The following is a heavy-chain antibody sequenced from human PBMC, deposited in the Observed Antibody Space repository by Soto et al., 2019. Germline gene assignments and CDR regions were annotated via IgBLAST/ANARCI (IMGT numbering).Heavy chain of an antibody. CDR1: GGSISSYY. J-gene: IGHJ3*02. Sequence: SETLSLTCTVSGGSISSYYWSWIRQPPGKGLEWIGYIYYSGSTNYNPSLKSRVTISVDTSKNQFSLKLSSVTAADTAVYYCARQYSSGWYEDDAFDIWGQGTMVTVSS. D-gene: IGHD6-19*01. CDR3: ARQYSSGWYEDDAFDI. V-gene: IGHV4-59*08. CDR2: IYYSGST.